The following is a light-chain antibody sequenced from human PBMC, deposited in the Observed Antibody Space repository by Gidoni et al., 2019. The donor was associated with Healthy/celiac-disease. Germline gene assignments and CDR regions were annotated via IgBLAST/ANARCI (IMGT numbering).Light chain of an antibody. Sequence: QSVLTQPPSVSGAPGQRVTISCTGSSSNIGAGYDVHWYQQLPGKAPKLLIYGNSNRPSGVPDRFSGSKSGTSASLAITGLQAEDEADYYCQSYDSSLSVHVVFGGGTKLTVL. CDR2: GNS. CDR3: QSYDSSLSVHVV. J-gene: IGLJ2*01. V-gene: IGLV1-40*01. CDR1: SSNIGAGYD.